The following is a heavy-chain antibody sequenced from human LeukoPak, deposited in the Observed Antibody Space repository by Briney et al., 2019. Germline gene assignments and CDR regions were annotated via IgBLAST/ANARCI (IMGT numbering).Heavy chain of an antibody. J-gene: IGHJ4*02. Sequence: QAGGSLRLSCAASGFTFSSYGMSWVRQAPGKGLEWVSGISGSGDSTYYADSVKGRFTISRDNSKNTLYLQMNSLRAEDTAVYYCARRSGIALAGAFDYWGQGTLVTVSS. CDR3: ARRSGIALAGAFDY. CDR2: ISGSGDST. D-gene: IGHD6-19*01. CDR1: GFTFSSYG. V-gene: IGHV3-23*01.